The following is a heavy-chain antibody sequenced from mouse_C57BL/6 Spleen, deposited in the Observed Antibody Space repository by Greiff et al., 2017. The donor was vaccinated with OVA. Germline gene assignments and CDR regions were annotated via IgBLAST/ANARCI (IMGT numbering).Heavy chain of an antibody. J-gene: IGHJ2*01. CDR3: ARGAQATLDY. V-gene: IGHV1-82*01. CDR2: IYPGDGDT. Sequence: QVQLQQSGPELVKPGASVKISCKASGYAFSSSWMNWVKQRPGKGLEWIGRIYPGDGDTNYNGKFKGQATLTADKSSSTAYMQLSSLTSEDSAVYFCARGAQATLDYWGQGTTLTVSS. D-gene: IGHD3-2*02. CDR1: GYAFSSSW.